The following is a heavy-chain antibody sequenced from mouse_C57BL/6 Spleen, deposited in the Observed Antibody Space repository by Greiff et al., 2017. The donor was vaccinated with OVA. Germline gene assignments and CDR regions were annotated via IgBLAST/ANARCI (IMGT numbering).Heavy chain of an antibody. CDR3: ARCYYSNRFDY. V-gene: IGHV1-85*01. CDR1: GYTFTSYD. D-gene: IGHD2-5*01. J-gene: IGHJ2*01. Sequence: QVQLQQSGAELVQPGASVKLSCKASGYTFTSYDINWVKQRPGQGLEWIGWIYPRDGSPKYNEKFKGKVTLTVDTSTSTAYMKLHSLTSEDSAVYFCARCYYSNRFDYWGQGTTLTVSS. CDR2: IYPRDGSP.